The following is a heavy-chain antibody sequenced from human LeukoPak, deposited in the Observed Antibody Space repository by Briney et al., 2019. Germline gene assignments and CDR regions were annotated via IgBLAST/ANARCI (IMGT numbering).Heavy chain of an antibody. D-gene: IGHD6-19*01. J-gene: IGHJ4*02. V-gene: IGHV3-30*18. CDR1: GFTFSSYG. Sequence: SGGSLRLSCAASGFTFSSYGMHWVRQAPGKGLEWVTVISYDGSNKYYADSVKGRCTISRDNAKNTLYLQMNSRRAEDTAVYYCAQGSGWTGGDYWGQGTLVTVS. CDR2: ISYDGSNK. CDR3: AQGSGWTGGDY.